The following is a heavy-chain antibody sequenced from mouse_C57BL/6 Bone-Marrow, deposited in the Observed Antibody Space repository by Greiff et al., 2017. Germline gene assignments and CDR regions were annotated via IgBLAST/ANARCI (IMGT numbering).Heavy chain of an antibody. V-gene: IGHV1-19*01. J-gene: IGHJ3*01. CDR3: ARYDPAWFAY. CDR2: INPYNGGT. Sequence: VQLQQSGPVLVKPGASVKMSCKASGYTFTDYYMNWVKQSHGKSLEWIGVINPYNGGTSYNQKFKGKATLTVDKSSSTAYMELNSLTSEDSAVYYCARYDPAWFAYWGQGTLVTVSA. D-gene: IGHD2-3*01. CDR1: GYTFTDYY.